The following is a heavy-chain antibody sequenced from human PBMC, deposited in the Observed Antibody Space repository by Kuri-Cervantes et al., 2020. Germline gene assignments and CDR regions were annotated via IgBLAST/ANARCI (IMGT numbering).Heavy chain of an antibody. CDR2: ISSSSSTI. J-gene: IGHJ4*02. D-gene: IGHD5-12*01. CDR3: ARGDSGYDGIGGSGWYFPDY. V-gene: IGHV3-48*02. CDR1: GFTFSSYG. Sequence: GGSLRLSCAASGFTFSSYGMHWVRQAPGKGLEWVSYISSSSSTIYYADSVKGRFTISRDNAKNSLYLQMNSLRDEDTAVYYCARGDSGYDGIGGSGWYFPDYWGQGTLVTVSS.